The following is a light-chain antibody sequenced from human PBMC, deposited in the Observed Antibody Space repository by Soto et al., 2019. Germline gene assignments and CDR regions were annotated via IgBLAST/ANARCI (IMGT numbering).Light chain of an antibody. CDR1: QSIHGS. Sequence: DIQMTQFTSSLSASAGDRVTLTCRASQSIHGSLNLYQQKPGRAPKVLISGASTLQSGVPSTFSGSGSGTDIILTINTLQPEDFATYYCQRNYTTPPTFGQGTKVEVK. CDR2: GAS. V-gene: IGKV1-39*01. CDR3: QRNYTTPPT. J-gene: IGKJ1*01.